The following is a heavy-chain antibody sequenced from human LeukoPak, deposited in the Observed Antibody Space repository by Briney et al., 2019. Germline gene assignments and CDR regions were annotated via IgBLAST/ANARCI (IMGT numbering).Heavy chain of an antibody. Sequence: GESLKISCKGSGYSFTSYWIGWVRQTPGKGLEWMGIIYPGDSNTRYSPSFQGQVTISADKSISTAYLQWSSLKASDTAMYYCARHPRYDSGGHAFDIWGQGTMVTVSS. V-gene: IGHV5-51*01. CDR2: IYPGDSNT. D-gene: IGHD6-19*01. CDR3: ARHPRYDSGGHAFDI. J-gene: IGHJ3*02. CDR1: GYSFTSYW.